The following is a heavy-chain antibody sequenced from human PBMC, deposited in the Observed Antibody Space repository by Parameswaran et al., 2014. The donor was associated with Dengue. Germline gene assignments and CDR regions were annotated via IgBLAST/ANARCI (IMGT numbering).Heavy chain of an antibody. Sequence: WIRQPPGKALEWLGISITWEHQLQPSLKSRVTISVDTSKNQFSLKLSSVTAADTAVYYCARGPRITMVRGVIISGAFDIWGQGTMVTVSS. D-gene: IGHD3-10*01. CDR3: ARGPRITMVRGVIISGAFDI. J-gene: IGHJ3*02. CDR2: SITWEH. V-gene: IGHV4-59*01.